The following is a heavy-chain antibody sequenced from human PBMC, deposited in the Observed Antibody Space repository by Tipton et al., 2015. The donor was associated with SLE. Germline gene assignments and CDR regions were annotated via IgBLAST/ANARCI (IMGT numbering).Heavy chain of an antibody. Sequence: TLSLTCAVSGYSISSGYYWGWIRQPPGKGLEWIGKINHSGSTYYNPSLKSRVTISVDTSKNQFSLKLSSVTAADTAVYYCARPRTYYDFWSGYRDAFDIWGQGTMVTVSS. CDR2: INHSGST. J-gene: IGHJ3*02. CDR1: GYSISSGYY. CDR3: ARPRTYYDFWSGYRDAFDI. V-gene: IGHV4-38-2*01. D-gene: IGHD3-3*01.